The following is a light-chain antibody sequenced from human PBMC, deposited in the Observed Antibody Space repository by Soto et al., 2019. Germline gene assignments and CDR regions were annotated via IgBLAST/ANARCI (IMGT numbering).Light chain of an antibody. J-gene: IGKJ1*01. CDR2: DAS. CDR1: QSVGSY. CDR3: QQHNNWPPWT. Sequence: EIVLIQSPAALSLSPGERATLSCRASQSVGSYLAWYQHKPGQAPRLLISDASNRATGVPDRFSGSGSGTDFTLTISSLQSEDFAVYYCQQHNNWPPWTFGQGTKVDIK. V-gene: IGKV3-11*01.